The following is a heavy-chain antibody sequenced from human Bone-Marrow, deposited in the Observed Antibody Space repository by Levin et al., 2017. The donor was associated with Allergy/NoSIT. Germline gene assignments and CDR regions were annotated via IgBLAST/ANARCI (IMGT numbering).Heavy chain of an antibody. J-gene: IGHJ2*01. Sequence: GESLKISCAASGFTFSSYAMSWVRQAPGKGLEWVSAISGSGGSTYYADSVKGRFTISRDNSKNTLYLQMNSLRAEDTAVYYCAKFGYGDPLGYFDRWGRGTLVTVSS. CDR1: GFTFSSYA. CDR2: ISGSGGST. V-gene: IGHV3-23*01. D-gene: IGHD4-17*01. CDR3: AKFGYGDPLGYFDR.